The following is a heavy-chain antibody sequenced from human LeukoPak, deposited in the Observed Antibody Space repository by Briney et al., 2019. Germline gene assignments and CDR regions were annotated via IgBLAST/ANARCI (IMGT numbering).Heavy chain of an antibody. CDR3: ASPPNMDQFDI. J-gene: IGHJ3*02. CDR2: IYYSGST. Sequence: SSETLSLTCTVSGGSISSGGYYWSWIRQHPGKGLEWIGYIYYSGSTSYNPSLKSRVTISLDTSKNQFSLKLNSVTAADTAVYYCASPPNMDQFDIWGQGTMVAVSS. D-gene: IGHD3/OR15-3a*01. V-gene: IGHV4-31*03. CDR1: GGSISSGGYY.